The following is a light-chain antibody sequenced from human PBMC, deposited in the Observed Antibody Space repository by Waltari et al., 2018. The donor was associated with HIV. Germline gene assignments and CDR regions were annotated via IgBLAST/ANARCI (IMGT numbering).Light chain of an antibody. CDR2: GAS. V-gene: IGKV3-15*01. CDR1: QRVSSN. Sequence: EILMTQSPATLSVSPGERATLSCRAGQRVSSNLAWYQQKPGQAPRLLIYGASTRATGIPARFSGSGSGTEFTLTISSLQSEDFAVYYCQQYNNWPPRFTFGPGTTVDIK. CDR3: QQYNNWPPRFT. J-gene: IGKJ3*01.